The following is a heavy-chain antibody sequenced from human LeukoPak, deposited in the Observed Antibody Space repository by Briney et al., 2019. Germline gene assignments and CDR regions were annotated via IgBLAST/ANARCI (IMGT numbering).Heavy chain of an antibody. CDR2: ISYDGSNK. Sequence: GGSLRLSCAASGFTFSSYAMHWVRPAPGKGLEWVAVISYDGSNKYYADSVKGRFTISRDNSKNTLYLQMNSLRAEDTAVYYCARDGHCSSTSCYPDYWGQGTLVTVPS. V-gene: IGHV3-30-3*01. CDR3: ARDGHCSSTSCYPDY. D-gene: IGHD2-2*01. CDR1: GFTFSSYA. J-gene: IGHJ4*02.